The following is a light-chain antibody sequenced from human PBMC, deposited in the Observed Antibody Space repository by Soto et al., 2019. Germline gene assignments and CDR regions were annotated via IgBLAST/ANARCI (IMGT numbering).Light chain of an antibody. Sequence: DIQMTQSPSTLSASVGDRVNMTCRASQNIGSWVAWYQQQPGKAPKLLIYDASSLESGVPSRFSGSRSGPDFTLTISSLQPEDFATYYCQQSYSSPPTFGQGTKVDIK. V-gene: IGKV1-39*01. CDR3: QQSYSSPPT. J-gene: IGKJ1*01. CDR1: QNIGSW. CDR2: DAS.